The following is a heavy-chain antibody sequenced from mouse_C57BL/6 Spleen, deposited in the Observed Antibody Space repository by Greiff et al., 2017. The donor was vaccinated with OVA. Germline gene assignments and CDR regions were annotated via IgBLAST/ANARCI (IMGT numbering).Heavy chain of an antibody. CDR3: ARFYDGYYDY. Sequence: QVQLQQPGAELVKPGASVKLSCKASGYTFTSYWMHWVKQRPGRGLEWIGRIHPNSGSTNYNEKFKSKATLTVDKSSSTAYMQLSSLTSEDSAVYYCARFYDGYYDYWGQGTTLTVSS. CDR2: IHPNSGST. V-gene: IGHV1-62-3*01. D-gene: IGHD2-3*01. J-gene: IGHJ2*01. CDR1: GYTFTSYW.